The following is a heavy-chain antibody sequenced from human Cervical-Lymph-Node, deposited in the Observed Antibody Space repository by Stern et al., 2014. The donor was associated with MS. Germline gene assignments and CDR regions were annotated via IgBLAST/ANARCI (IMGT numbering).Heavy chain of an antibody. J-gene: IGHJ4*02. CDR1: GGTFSSYA. D-gene: IGHD2-21*02. CDR2: IIPIFGTA. CDR3: ARFMEYCGGDCYSFFDY. V-gene: IGHV1-69*01. Sequence: VQLVQSGAEVKKPGSSVKVSCKASGGTFSSYAISWVRQAPGQGLEWMGGIIPIFGTANYAQKFQGRVTITADESTSTAYMELSSLRSEDTAVYYCARFMEYCGGDCYSFFDYWGQGTLVTVSS.